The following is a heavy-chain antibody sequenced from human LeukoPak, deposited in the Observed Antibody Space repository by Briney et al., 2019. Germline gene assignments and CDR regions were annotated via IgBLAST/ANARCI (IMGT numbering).Heavy chain of an antibody. Sequence: GGSLRLSCAASGFPFSSHWLGWFRQSPGKGLEWVAHINQDGSEKYYVDSVKGRFTISRDNARNSQYLRMNSLRAEDTAVYYCASGGGWVFNNWGQGTLVTVSS. CDR2: INQDGSEK. J-gene: IGHJ4*02. CDR1: GFPFSSHW. CDR3: ASGGGWVFNN. V-gene: IGHV3-7*01. D-gene: IGHD6-19*01.